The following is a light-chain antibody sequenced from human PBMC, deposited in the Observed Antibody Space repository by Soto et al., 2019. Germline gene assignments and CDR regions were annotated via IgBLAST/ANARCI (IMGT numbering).Light chain of an antibody. V-gene: IGKV3-20*01. J-gene: IGKJ2*01. CDR3: QQYGSSPVT. CDR2: GAS. Sequence: EIVLTQSPGTLSLSPGEIATLSCRASQSVSRTYLAWYQHKPGQAPRLLIYGASDRATGIPDRFSGSGSVTDFTLTISRLEPEDFALYYCQQYGSSPVTVGQGTKLEIK. CDR1: QSVSRTY.